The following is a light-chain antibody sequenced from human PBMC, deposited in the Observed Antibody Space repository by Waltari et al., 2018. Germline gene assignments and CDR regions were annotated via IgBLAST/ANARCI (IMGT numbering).Light chain of an antibody. J-gene: IGKJ4*01. CDR1: QGISNY. CDR3: QQLNSYPPT. V-gene: IGKV1-9*01. Sequence: IQLTQSPSSLSASVGDRVTLTCRASQGISNYLAWYQQKSGKAPKLLIYTASTLQSGVPSRFSGRGSGTDFTLTISSLRPEDFATYYCQQLNSYPPTFGGGTKVEIK. CDR2: TAS.